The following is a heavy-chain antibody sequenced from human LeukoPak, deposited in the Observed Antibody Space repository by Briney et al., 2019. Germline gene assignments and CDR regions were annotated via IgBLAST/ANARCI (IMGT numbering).Heavy chain of an antibody. CDR1: GLTFSGHW. CDR2: IKEDGSNK. CDR3: ATPLDYHDNSGFHQGGD. D-gene: IGHD3-22*01. V-gene: IGHV3-7*03. Sequence: GGSLRLSCAASGLTFSGHWMTWVRQAPGKGLEWVANIKEDGSNKNYVDSVKGRFTISRDNDKNSLYLQMPSLRTEDTAMYYCATPLDYHDNSGFHQGGDWGQGTLVTVSS. J-gene: IGHJ4*02.